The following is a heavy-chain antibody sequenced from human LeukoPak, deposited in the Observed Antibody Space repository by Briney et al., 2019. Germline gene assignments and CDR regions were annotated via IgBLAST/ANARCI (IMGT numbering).Heavy chain of an antibody. V-gene: IGHV3-21*01. CDR2: ISNSSSYI. J-gene: IGHJ3*02. D-gene: IGHD6-13*01. CDR3: ARRVAAAADAFDI. CDR1: GFTFSSSS. Sequence: PGGSLRLSYAASGFTFSSSSMNWVRQAPGKGLEWVSSISNSSSYIYYADSVKGRFTISRDNAKNSLYLQMNSLRAEDTAVYYCARRVAAAADAFDIWGQGTMVTVSS.